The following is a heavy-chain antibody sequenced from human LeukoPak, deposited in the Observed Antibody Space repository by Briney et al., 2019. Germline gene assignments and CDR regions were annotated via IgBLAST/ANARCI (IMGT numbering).Heavy chain of an antibody. Sequence: SETLSLTCAVSGGSISSNNWWSWVRQPPGKGLEWIGQIYHSGSTNYNPSLKSRVTISVDKSKNQFSLNLSSVTAADTAVYYCARGGINNSSGYYAHLDYWGQGTLVTVSS. V-gene: IGHV4-4*02. CDR3: ARGGINNSSGYYAHLDY. J-gene: IGHJ4*02. D-gene: IGHD3-22*01. CDR1: GGSISSNNW. CDR2: IYHSGST.